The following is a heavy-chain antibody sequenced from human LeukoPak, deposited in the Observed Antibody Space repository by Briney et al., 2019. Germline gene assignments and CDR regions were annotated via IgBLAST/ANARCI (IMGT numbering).Heavy chain of an antibody. V-gene: IGHV3-21*01. Sequence: NPGGSLRLSCAASGFTFSSYSMNWVRQAPGKGLEWASSISSSSSYIYYADSVKGRFTISRDNAKNSLYLQMNSLRAEDTAVYYCARDYYDSSGYGWSAFDIWGQGTMVTVSS. CDR2: ISSSSSYI. D-gene: IGHD3-22*01. J-gene: IGHJ3*02. CDR3: ARDYYDSSGYGWSAFDI. CDR1: GFTFSSYS.